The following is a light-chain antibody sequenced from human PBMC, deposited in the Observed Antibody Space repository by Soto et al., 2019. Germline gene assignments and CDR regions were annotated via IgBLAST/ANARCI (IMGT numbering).Light chain of an antibody. V-gene: IGLV1-44*01. Sequence: QSVLTQPPSASVTPGQRVSISCSGSSSNIGNNTVNWYQQFPETAPRLLIYTTNQRPSGVPDRFSGSKSGTSASLAISGLQSEVEADYYCAAWDDSLNGPVFGGGTKLTVL. CDR1: SSNIGNNT. CDR3: AAWDDSLNGPV. CDR2: TTN. J-gene: IGLJ3*02.